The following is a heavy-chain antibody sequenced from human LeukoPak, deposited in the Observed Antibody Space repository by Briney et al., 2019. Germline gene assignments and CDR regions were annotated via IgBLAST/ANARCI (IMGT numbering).Heavy chain of an antibody. CDR2: ISGSGGSK. J-gene: IGHJ3*02. CDR1: GFTVNTYA. V-gene: IGHV3-23*01. CDR3: AKGSRYTYGDAFDI. Sequence: GGSLRLSCAASGFTVNTYAMSWVRQAPGKGLEWVSVISGSGGSKYYADSVKGRFTISRDNSKNTVYLQMNSLGAEDTAIYYCAKGSRYTYGDAFDIWGQGTMVTVSS. D-gene: IGHD5-18*01.